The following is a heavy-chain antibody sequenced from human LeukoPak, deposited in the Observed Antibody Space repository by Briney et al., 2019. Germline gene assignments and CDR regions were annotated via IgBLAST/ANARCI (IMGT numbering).Heavy chain of an antibody. D-gene: IGHD2-2*01. J-gene: IGHJ5*02. CDR1: GYTFTGYY. Sequence: ASVKVSCKASGYTFTGYYMHWVRQAPGQGLEWMGWINPNSGGTNYAQKFQGRVTMTRDTSISTAYMELSRLRSDDTAVYYCARDQVEEGVPAANNWFDPWGQGTLVTVSS. CDR3: ARDQVEEGVPAANNWFDP. CDR2: INPNSGGT. V-gene: IGHV1-2*02.